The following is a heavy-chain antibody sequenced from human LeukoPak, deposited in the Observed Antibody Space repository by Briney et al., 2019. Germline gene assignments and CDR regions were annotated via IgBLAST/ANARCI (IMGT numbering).Heavy chain of an antibody. J-gene: IGHJ3*02. Sequence: PGGSLRLSCVASGFPFSSYGMHWVRQAPGKGLEWVANIKQDGSEKYYVDSVKGRFTISRDNAKNSLYLQMNSLRAEDTAVYYCARDTARGCSSTSCYNYAFDIWGQGTMVTVSS. CDR1: GFPFSSYG. CDR3: ARDTARGCSSTSCYNYAFDI. V-gene: IGHV3-7*01. CDR2: IKQDGSEK. D-gene: IGHD2-2*02.